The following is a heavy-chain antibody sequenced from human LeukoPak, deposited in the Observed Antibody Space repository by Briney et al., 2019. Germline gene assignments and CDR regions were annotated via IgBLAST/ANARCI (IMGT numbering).Heavy chain of an antibody. CDR3: ARGLSIGYSSSWYAPAPFDAFDI. D-gene: IGHD6-13*01. V-gene: IGHV4-34*01. Sequence: ETLSLTCAVYGGSFSGYYWSWIRQPPGKRLEWIGENNHSGSTNYNPSLKSRVTISVDTSKNQFSLKLSSVTAADTAVYYCARGLSIGYSSSWYAPAPFDAFDIWGQGTMVTVSS. CDR1: GGSFSGYY. J-gene: IGHJ3*02. CDR2: NNHSGST.